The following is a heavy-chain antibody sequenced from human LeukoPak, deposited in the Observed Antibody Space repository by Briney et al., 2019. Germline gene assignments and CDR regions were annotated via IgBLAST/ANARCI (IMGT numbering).Heavy chain of an antibody. D-gene: IGHD3-3*01. J-gene: IGHJ6*02. CDR1: GGSISSGDYY. Sequence: SETLSLTCTVSGGSISSGDYYWSWIRQPPGKGLEWIGYIYYSGSTYYNPSLKSRVTISVDTSKNQFSLKLSSVTAADTAVYYCARSLLLFLEWLSPYYYYYGMDVWGQGTTVTVSS. CDR3: ARSLLLFLEWLSPYYYYYGMDV. V-gene: IGHV4-30-4*01. CDR2: IYYSGST.